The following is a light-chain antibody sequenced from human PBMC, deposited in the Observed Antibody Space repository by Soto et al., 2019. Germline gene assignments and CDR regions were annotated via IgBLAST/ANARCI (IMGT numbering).Light chain of an antibody. CDR1: QSVRSY. Sequence: EIVLTQSPATLSLSPGERATLSCRASQSVRSYLAWYQQKPGQAPRLLIHDASSRATGIPARFSGSGSGTDFTLTISSLEPEDFAVYYCQQRTSWPSSTFGQGTRLEMK. J-gene: IGKJ5*01. CDR3: QQRTSWPSST. V-gene: IGKV3-11*01. CDR2: DAS.